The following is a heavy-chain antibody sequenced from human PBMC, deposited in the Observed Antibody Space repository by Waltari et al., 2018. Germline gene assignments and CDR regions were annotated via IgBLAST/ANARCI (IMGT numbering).Heavy chain of an antibody. CDR1: GYTFTGYY. Sequence: QVQLVQSGAEVKKPGASVKVSCKASGYTFTGYYMPLVRPAPGQGLEWMGWINPNSGGTNYAQKFQGWVTMTRDTSISTAYMELSRLRSDDTAVYYCARGDAGDYYGMDVWGQGTTVTVSS. J-gene: IGHJ6*02. V-gene: IGHV1-2*04. CDR2: INPNSGGT. D-gene: IGHD7-27*01. CDR3: ARGDAGDYYGMDV.